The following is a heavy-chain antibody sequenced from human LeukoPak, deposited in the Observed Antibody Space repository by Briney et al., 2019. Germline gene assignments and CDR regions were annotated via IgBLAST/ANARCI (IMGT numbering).Heavy chain of an antibody. J-gene: IGHJ4*02. CDR1: GGSISSGGYY. D-gene: IGHD6-19*01. CDR3: ATAIAVAGREYDY. V-gene: IGHV4-39*07. Sequence: SETLSLTCAVSGGSISSGGYYWGWIRQPPGKGLEWIGSIYYSGSTCYNPSLKSRVTISVDTSKNQFSLKLSSVTAADTAVYYCATAIAVAGREYDYWGQGTLVTVSS. CDR2: IYYSGST.